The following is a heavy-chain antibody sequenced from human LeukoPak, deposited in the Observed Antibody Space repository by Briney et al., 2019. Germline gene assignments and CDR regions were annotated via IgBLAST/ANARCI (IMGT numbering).Heavy chain of an antibody. D-gene: IGHD6-13*01. CDR3: AKDNLGYSSSWYRAGYYYYGMDV. CDR2: ISYDGSNK. Sequence: PGRSLRLSCAASGFTFSGYGMHWVRQAPGKGLEWVAVISYDGSNKYYADSVKGRFTISRDNSKNTLYLQMNSLRAEDTAVYYCAKDNLGYSSSWYRAGYYYYGMDVWGQGTTVTVSS. V-gene: IGHV3-30*18. CDR1: GFTFSGYG. J-gene: IGHJ6*02.